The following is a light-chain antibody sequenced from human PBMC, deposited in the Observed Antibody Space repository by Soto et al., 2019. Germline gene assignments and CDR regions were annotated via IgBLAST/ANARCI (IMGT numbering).Light chain of an antibody. CDR2: DVS. CDR3: SSYKGNNIFVV. CDR1: SSDVGGYIW. J-gene: IGLJ7*01. Sequence: QSALTQPASVSGSPGQSITISCTGTSSDVGGYIWVSWYQHHPGKAPKLIIYDVSDRPSGVSSRFSGSKSGSTASLTISGLQTEDEADYYCSSYKGNNIFVVFGGGTQLTVL. V-gene: IGLV2-14*01.